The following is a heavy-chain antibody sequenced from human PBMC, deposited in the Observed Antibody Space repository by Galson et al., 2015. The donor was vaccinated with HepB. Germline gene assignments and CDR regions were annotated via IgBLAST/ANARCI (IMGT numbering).Heavy chain of an antibody. V-gene: IGHV1-69*13. CDR1: GDTFSSYS. Sequence: SVKVSCKGSGDTFSSYSFSWVRQAPGQGLEWMGGVIPIFRTTNYAQKFQGRLTITADESTTTAYMELRGLRYDDTAVYYCARGRWNLIYYYTMDVWGQGTTVTVSS. CDR3: ARGRWNLIYYYTMDV. J-gene: IGHJ6*02. D-gene: IGHD1-1*01. CDR2: VIPIFRTT.